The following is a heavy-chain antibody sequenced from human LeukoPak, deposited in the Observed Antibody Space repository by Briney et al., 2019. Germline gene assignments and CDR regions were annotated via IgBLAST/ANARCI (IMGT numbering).Heavy chain of an antibody. Sequence: PGRSLRLSCAASGFTFSSYGMHWVRQAPGKGLEWVAGIWYDGSNKYYADSVKGRFTISRDNSKNTLYLQMNSLRAEDTAVYYCARVRHCSGGSCYYFDYWGQGTLVTVSS. CDR3: ARVRHCSGGSCYYFDY. CDR2: IWYDGSNK. V-gene: IGHV3-33*01. CDR1: GFTFSSYG. J-gene: IGHJ4*02. D-gene: IGHD2-15*01.